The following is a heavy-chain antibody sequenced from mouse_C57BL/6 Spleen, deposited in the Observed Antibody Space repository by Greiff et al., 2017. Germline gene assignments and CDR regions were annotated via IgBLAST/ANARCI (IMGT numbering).Heavy chain of an antibody. D-gene: IGHD2-9*01. Sequence: EVKLVESEGGLVQPGSSMKLSCTASGFTFSDYYMAWVRQVPEKGLEWVANINYDGSSTYYLDSLKSRFIISSDNAKNILYLQMSSLKSEDTATYYCARAFYGYDVGSFYAMDYWGQGTSVTVSS. CDR2: INYDGSST. V-gene: IGHV5-16*01. CDR3: ARAFYGYDVGSFYAMDY. CDR1: GFTFSDYY. J-gene: IGHJ4*01.